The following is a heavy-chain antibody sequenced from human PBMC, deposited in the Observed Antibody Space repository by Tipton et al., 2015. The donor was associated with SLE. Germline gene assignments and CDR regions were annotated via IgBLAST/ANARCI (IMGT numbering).Heavy chain of an antibody. CDR2: IYNTERT. J-gene: IGHJ6*03. CDR1: GGSITSSSYY. D-gene: IGHD3-16*01. Sequence: TLSLTCIVSGGSITSSSYYWDWIRQSPGRGLEWIGNIYNTERTYYNPSLKSRVTISVDTSKNQFSLNMRPVTAADTSVYYRASLYGSLYVDSSYYYEDVWGKGTTVAVSS. V-gene: IGHV4-39*01. CDR3: ASLYGSLYVDSSYYYEDV.